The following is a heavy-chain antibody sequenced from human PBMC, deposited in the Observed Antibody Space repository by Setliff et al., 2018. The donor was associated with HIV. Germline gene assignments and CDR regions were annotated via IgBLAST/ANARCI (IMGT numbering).Heavy chain of an antibody. D-gene: IGHD3-3*01. Sequence: AGGSLRLSCGASGFTFNKAWMNWVRQAPGKGLEWVGRIKSKPDGGTTDYAAPVKGRFTISRDNSKKMLYLQMNSLRAEDTAVYYCARDATYYNFWSGSYDAFDIWGPGTMVTVSS. J-gene: IGHJ3*02. CDR1: GFTFNKAW. V-gene: IGHV3-15*07. CDR2: IKSKPDGGTT. CDR3: ARDATYYNFWSGSYDAFDI.